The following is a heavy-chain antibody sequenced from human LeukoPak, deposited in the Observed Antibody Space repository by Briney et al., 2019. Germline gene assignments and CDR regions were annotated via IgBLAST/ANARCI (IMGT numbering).Heavy chain of an antibody. J-gene: IGHJ6*03. CDR1: GFTFSSYG. V-gene: IGHV3-30*02. Sequence: PGGSLRLSCAASGFTFSSYGMHWVRQAPGKGLEWVAFIRYDGSNKYYADSVKGRFTISRDNSKNTLYLQMNSLRAEDTAVYYCAKPPPLEAYYYMDFWGKGTTVTVSS. CDR3: AKPPPLEAYYYMDF. CDR2: IRYDGSNK. D-gene: IGHD1-1*01.